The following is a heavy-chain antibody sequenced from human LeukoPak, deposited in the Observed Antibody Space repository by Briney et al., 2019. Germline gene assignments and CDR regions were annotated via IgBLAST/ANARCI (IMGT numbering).Heavy chain of an antibody. D-gene: IGHD6-13*01. V-gene: IGHV1-2*02. CDR1: GYTFTGYY. J-gene: IGHJ6*03. CDR3: ARDAIAAAGTQLPYYYYYMDV. Sequence: GASVKVSCKASGYTFTGYYMHWVRQAPGQGLEWMGWINPNSGGTNYAQKFQGRVTMTWDTSISTAYMELSRLRSDDTAVYYCARDAIAAAGTQLPYYYYYMDVWGKGTTVTISS. CDR2: INPNSGGT.